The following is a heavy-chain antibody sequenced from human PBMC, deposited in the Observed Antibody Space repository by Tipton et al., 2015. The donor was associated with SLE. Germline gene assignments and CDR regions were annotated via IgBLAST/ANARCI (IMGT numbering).Heavy chain of an antibody. CDR3: AKVGSGWYGVDY. Sequence: SLRLSCAASGFTFDDYAIHWVRQAPGKGLEYVSAISSNGGAAYYANSVKGRFTVSRDNSKNTLYLQMNNLRDEDTAAYHCAKVGSGWYGVDYWGQRIMVTVSS. CDR1: GFTFDDYA. D-gene: IGHD6-19*01. J-gene: IGHJ4*02. V-gene: IGHV3-64*01. CDR2: ISSNGGAA.